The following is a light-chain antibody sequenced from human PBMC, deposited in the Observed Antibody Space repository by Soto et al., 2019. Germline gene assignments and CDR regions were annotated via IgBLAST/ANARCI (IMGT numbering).Light chain of an antibody. Sequence: DIVMTQSPDSLAVSLGERATLNCKSSRSVFYSSNNKNYLAWYQQKPGQPPKLLIYWASTRESGVPDRFSGSGSETDFTLTISSLQAEDVAVYYCQQYYTMSPTFCGGTKVEIK. V-gene: IGKV4-1*01. CDR3: QQYYTMSPT. CDR1: RSVFYSSNNKNY. CDR2: WAS. J-gene: IGKJ4*01.